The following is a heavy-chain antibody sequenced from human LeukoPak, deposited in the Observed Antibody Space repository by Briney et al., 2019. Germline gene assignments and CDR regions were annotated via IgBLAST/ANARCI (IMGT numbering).Heavy chain of an antibody. V-gene: IGHV3-48*04. CDR3: ASLRGAYSGKLDY. CDR2: ISSSSSTI. CDR1: GLTFSTYT. J-gene: IGHJ4*02. Sequence: GGSLRPSCAASGLTFSTYTMNWVRQAPGKGLEWVSYISSSSSTIYYTDSVKGRFTISRDNAKNSLYLQMNSLRAEDTAVYYCASLRGAYSGKLDYRGQGTLVTVSS. D-gene: IGHD4-23*01.